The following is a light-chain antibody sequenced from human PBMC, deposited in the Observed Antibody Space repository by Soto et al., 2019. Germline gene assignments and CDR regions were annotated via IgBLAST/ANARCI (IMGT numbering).Light chain of an antibody. Sequence: EIVLTQSPATLSVSPGERATLSCRASQRVSRNLAWYQQKPGPAPRLLIYGASTRATGIPARFSGSGSETAFTLTISSMQSEYFAVYYSKQYNNWPPYTFGQGTKLEIK. CDR1: QRVSRN. J-gene: IGKJ2*01. CDR2: GAS. CDR3: KQYNNWPPYT. V-gene: IGKV3-15*01.